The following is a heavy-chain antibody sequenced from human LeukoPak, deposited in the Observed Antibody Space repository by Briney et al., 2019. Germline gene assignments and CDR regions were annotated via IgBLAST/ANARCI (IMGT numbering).Heavy chain of an antibody. CDR1: GFTFSDYN. CDR3: ATTGYSSRNY. V-gene: IGHV3-9*01. J-gene: IGHJ4*02. D-gene: IGHD6-13*01. Sequence: GGSLRLSCAASGFTFSDYNMRWIRQAPGKGLEWVSGISWNSGSIGYADSVKGRFTISRDNAKNSLYLQMNSLRAKDTAVYYCATTGYSSRNYWGQGTLVTVSS. CDR2: ISWNSGSI.